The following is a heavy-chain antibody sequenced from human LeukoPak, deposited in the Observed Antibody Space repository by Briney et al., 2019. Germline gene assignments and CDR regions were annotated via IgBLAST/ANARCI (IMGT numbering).Heavy chain of an antibody. CDR1: GFTFDDYT. V-gene: IGHV3-43*01. J-gene: IGHJ4*02. Sequence: GGSLRLSCAASGFTFDDYTMHWVRQAPGKGLEWVSLISWDGGSTYYADSVKGRFTISRDNSKNSLYLQMNSLRTEDTALYYCVREWFGGRHRDFDYWGQGTLVTVSS. CDR3: VREWFGGRHRDFDY. D-gene: IGHD3-10*01. CDR2: ISWDGGST.